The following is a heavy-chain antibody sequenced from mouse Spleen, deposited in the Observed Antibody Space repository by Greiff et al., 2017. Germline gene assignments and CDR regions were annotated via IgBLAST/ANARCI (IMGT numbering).Heavy chain of an antibody. D-gene: IGHD2-2*01. Sequence: VKLQQSGAELARPGASVKLSCKASGYTFTSYTMHWVKQRPGHGLEWIGYINPSSGYTKYNQKFKDKATLTADKSSSTAYMQLSSLTSEDSAVYYCAEEDGYDVLAYWGQGTLVTVSA. CDR1: GYTFTSYT. V-gene: IGHV1-4*01. CDR3: AEEDGYDVLAY. J-gene: IGHJ3*01. CDR2: INPSSGYT.